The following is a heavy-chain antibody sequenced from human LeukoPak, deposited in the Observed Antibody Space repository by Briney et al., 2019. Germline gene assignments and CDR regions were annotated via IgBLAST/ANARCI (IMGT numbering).Heavy chain of an antibody. CDR3: ARDGPLWFGDGSSAFDI. CDR1: GGSISSYY. CDR2: IYYSGST. D-gene: IGHD3-10*01. J-gene: IGHJ3*02. V-gene: IGHV4-59*01. Sequence: SETLSLTCTVSGGSISSYYWSWIRQPPGKGLEWIGCIYYSGSTNYNPSLKSRVTISVDTSKNQFSLKLSSVTAADTAVYYCARDGPLWFGDGSSAFDIWGQGTMVTVSS.